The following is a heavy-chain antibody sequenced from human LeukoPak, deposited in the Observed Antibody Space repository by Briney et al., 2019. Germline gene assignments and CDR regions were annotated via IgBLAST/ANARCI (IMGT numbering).Heavy chain of an antibody. CDR3: ARTFALDTTSDY. J-gene: IGHJ4*02. Sequence: GESLKISCKASGYNFTTYWIGWVRQMPGKGLEWMGNIYPGDSDTRYSPSFQGQVTISADKSISTAYLQWRSLKASDTAMYYCARTFALDTTSDYWGQGSLVTVSS. CDR1: GYNFTTYW. D-gene: IGHD1-14*01. CDR2: IYPGDSDT. V-gene: IGHV5-51*01.